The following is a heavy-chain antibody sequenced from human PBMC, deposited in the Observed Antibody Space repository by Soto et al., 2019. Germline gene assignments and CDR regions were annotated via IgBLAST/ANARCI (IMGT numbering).Heavy chain of an antibody. CDR3: AKCVYDRSGRLLRYFQH. J-gene: IGHJ1*01. V-gene: IGHV3-23*01. CDR1: GFTFNIYA. Sequence: GGSLRLSCAASGFTFNIYAMSWVRQAPGKGLEWVSAISGSGGGTYYADSVEGRFTISRDNSNNTLYLQMSSLRAEDTAVYYCAKCVYDRSGRLLRYFQHWGQGTLVTVSS. D-gene: IGHD3-22*01. CDR2: ISGSGGGT.